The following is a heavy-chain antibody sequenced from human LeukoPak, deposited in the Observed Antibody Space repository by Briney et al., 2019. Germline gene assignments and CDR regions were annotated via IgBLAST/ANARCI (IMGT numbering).Heavy chain of an antibody. J-gene: IGHJ2*01. D-gene: IGHD1-7*01. CDR2: INHSGST. CDR1: GGSFSGYY. V-gene: IGHV4-34*01. CDR3: ARLRGTASYWYFDL. Sequence: SGTLSLTCAVYGGSFSGYYWSWIRQPPGKGLEWIGEINHSGSTNYNPSLKSRVTISVDTSKNQFSLKLSSVTAADTAVYYCARLRGTASYWYFDLWGRGTLVTVSS.